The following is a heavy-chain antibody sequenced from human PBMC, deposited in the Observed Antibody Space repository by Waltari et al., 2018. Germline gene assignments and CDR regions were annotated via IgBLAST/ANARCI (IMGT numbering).Heavy chain of an antibody. CDR1: GYSFSNSW. CDR2: IYPGDSDT. V-gene: IGHV5-51*01. CDR3: TRGYSSVF. Sequence: EVQLVQSGAEVKKPGESLRIACQASGYSFSNSWIGWVRQLPGKGLEWMGIIYPGDSDTRYSPSFQGQVTISADKSINTAYLQWSSLKASDSAMYYCTRGYSSVFWGQGTLVTVSS. D-gene: IGHD6-19*01. J-gene: IGHJ4*02.